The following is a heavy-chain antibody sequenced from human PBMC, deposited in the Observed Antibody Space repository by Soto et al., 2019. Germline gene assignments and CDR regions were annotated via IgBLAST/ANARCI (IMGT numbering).Heavy chain of an antibody. CDR2: INPNSGGT. J-gene: IGHJ5*02. CDR1: GYTFTGYY. D-gene: IGHD2-15*01. V-gene: IGHV1-2*02. Sequence: ASVKVSCKASGYTFTGYYMHWVRQAPGQGLEWMGWINPNSGGTNYAQKFQGRVTMTRDTSISTAYMELSRLRSDDTAVYYCARDLRYCSGGSCHKFDTWGQGTLVTVSS. CDR3: ARDLRYCSGGSCHKFDT.